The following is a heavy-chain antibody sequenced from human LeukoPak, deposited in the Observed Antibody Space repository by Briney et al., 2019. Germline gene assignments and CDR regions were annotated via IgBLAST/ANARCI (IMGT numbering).Heavy chain of an antibody. CDR3: ARDNGDYWFDY. Sequence: SVKVSCKASGCTFTGYYMHWVRQAPGQGLECMGWINPNSGGTNYAQKFQGRVTMTRDTSISTAYMELTRLRSDDTAVYYCARDNGDYWFDYWGQGTLVTVSS. D-gene: IGHD4-17*01. CDR1: GCTFTGYY. J-gene: IGHJ4*02. V-gene: IGHV1-2*02. CDR2: INPNSGGT.